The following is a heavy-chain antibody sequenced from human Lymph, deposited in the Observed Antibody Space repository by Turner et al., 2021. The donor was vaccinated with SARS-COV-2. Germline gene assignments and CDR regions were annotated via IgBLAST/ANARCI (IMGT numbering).Heavy chain of an antibody. D-gene: IGHD3-9*01. J-gene: IGHJ6*02. CDR1: GFTFSDYY. CDR3: ARPLTSYYFYGMDV. V-gene: IGHV3-11*06. CDR2: ISSSSIYT. Sequence: QVQLVESGGGLVKPGGSLRLACAASGFTFSDYYMSWIRQAPGKGLEWVSYISSSSIYTNYADSVKGRFTISRDNAKNSLYLQMNSLRAEDTAVYYCARPLTSYYFYGMDVWGQGTTVTVSS.